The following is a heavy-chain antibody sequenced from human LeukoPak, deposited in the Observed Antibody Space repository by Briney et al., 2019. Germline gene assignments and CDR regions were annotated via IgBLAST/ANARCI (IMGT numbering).Heavy chain of an antibody. D-gene: IGHD2-2*01. CDR1: GGSISNYY. CDR3: ARVGGCSSTSCYNWFDP. CDR2: IYYSGST. J-gene: IGHJ5*02. Sequence: SETLSLTCTVFGGSISNYYWSWIRQPPGKGLEWIGYIYYSGSTSYNPSLKSRVTISVDTSKNQFSLKLSSVTAADTAVYYCARVGGCSSTSCYNWFDPWGQGTLVTVSS. V-gene: IGHV4-59*01.